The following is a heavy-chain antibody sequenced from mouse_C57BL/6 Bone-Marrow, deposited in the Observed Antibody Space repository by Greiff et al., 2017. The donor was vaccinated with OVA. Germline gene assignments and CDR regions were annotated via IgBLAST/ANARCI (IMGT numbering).Heavy chain of an antibody. D-gene: IGHD2-5*01. CDR3: ARSSYSNYGYFDY. CDR2: IHPNSGST. J-gene: IGHJ2*01. V-gene: IGHV1-64*01. Sequence: QVQLQQPGAELVKPGASVKLSCKASGYTFTSYWMHWVKQRPGQGLEWIGMIHPNSGSTNYNEKFKSKATLTVDKSSSTAYMQLSSLTSEDSAVYYCARSSYSNYGYFDYWGQGTTLTVSS. CDR1: GYTFTSYW.